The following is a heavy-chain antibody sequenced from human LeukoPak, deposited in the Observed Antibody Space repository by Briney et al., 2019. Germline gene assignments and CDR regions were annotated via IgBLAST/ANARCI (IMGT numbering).Heavy chain of an antibody. J-gene: IGHJ4*02. CDR3: ARVYCSRTSCRGTTGFDY. Sequence: SETLSLTCTVSGGSISSYYWSWIRQPPGKGLEWIGYIYYSGSTNYNPSLKSRVTISVDTSKNQFSLKLSSVTAADTAVYYCARVYCSRTSCRGTTGFDYWGQGTLVTVSS. CDR1: GGSISSYY. V-gene: IGHV4-59*01. D-gene: IGHD2-2*01. CDR2: IYYSGST.